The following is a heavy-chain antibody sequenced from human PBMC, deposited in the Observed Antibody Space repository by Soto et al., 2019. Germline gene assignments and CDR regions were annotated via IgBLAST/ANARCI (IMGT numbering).Heavy chain of an antibody. J-gene: IGHJ6*02. V-gene: IGHV1-18*04. CDR1: GYTFRSYS. D-gene: IGHD3-3*02. CDR2: ISAYNGVT. CDR3: ARFHIFGADFAPPNNYGRDV. Sequence: QAQLVQSETEVKKPGASVQVSCRASGYTFRSYSITWVRQAPGQGLEWMGRISAYNGVTNYAQRFQGRFTMTTDAPTSTANMALGSLRSEATAVYSCARFHIFGADFAPPNNYGRDVGGQGTTVTV.